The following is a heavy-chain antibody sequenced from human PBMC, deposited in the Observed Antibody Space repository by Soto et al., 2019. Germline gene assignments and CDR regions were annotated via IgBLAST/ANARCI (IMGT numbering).Heavy chain of an antibody. Sequence: QVQLVESGGGVVQPGRSLRLSCAASGFTFSSYGMHWVRQAPGKGLEWVAVISYDGSNKYYADSVKGRFTISRDNSKHTLYLQMKSLRAEDTAVYYCAKDGGSCSGGSCFDYWGQGTLVTVSS. CDR3: AKDGGSCSGGSCFDY. D-gene: IGHD2-15*01. CDR2: ISYDGSNK. V-gene: IGHV3-30*18. CDR1: GFTFSSYG. J-gene: IGHJ4*02.